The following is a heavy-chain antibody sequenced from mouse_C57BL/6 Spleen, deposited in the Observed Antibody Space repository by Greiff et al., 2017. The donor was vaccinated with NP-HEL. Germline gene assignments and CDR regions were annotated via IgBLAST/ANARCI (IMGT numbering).Heavy chain of an antibody. CDR3: AREGGLLTYYFDY. D-gene: IGHD2-3*01. Sequence: EVMLVESEGGLVQPGSSMKLSCTASGFTFSDYYMAWVRQVPEKGLEWVANINYDGSSTYYLDSLKSRFIISRDNAKNILYLQMSSLKSEDTATYYCAREGGLLTYYFDYWGQGTTLTVSS. J-gene: IGHJ2*01. V-gene: IGHV5-16*01. CDR2: INYDGSST. CDR1: GFTFSDYY.